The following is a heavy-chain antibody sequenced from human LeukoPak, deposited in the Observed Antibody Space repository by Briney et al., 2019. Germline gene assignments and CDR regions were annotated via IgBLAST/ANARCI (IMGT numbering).Heavy chain of an antibody. V-gene: IGHV3-23*01. J-gene: IGHJ4*02. CDR3: ARASYCSGGICYYYY. CDR2: ISGSGSST. D-gene: IGHD2-15*01. Sequence: PGGSLRLSCAASGFTFNSYTMTWVRQAPGKGLEWVSPISGSGSSTYYADSVKGRFTISRDNSKNTLYLQMNSLRAEDTAVYYCARASYCSGGICYYYYWGQGTLVTVSS. CDR1: GFTFNSYT.